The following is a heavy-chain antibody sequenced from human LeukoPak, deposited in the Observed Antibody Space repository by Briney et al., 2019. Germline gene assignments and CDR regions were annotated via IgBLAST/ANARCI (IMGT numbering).Heavy chain of an antibody. CDR1: GYTLTELS. J-gene: IGHJ3*02. V-gene: IGHV1-24*01. Sequence: ASVKVSCKVSGYTLTELSMHWVRQAPGKGFEWMGGFDPEDGETTYAQKFQGRVAMTEDTSTDTAYMELSSLRSEDTAVYYCATGGARGAFDIWGQGTMVTVSS. D-gene: IGHD3-10*01. CDR2: FDPEDGET. CDR3: ATGGARGAFDI.